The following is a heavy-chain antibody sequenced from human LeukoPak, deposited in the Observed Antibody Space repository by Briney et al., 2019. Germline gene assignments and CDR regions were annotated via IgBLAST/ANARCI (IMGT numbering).Heavy chain of an antibody. CDR3: ARGQWFRAF. Sequence: SETLSLTCAVYGGSFSGYYWTWIRQSPGKGLEWIGEIHYSGSATYNPSLKSRVTISVDTSKNQFSLKMNSVTAADTAVYYCARGQWFRAFWSRGTPVTVSS. CDR1: GGSFSGYY. D-gene: IGHD3-10*01. V-gene: IGHV4-34*01. CDR2: IHYSGSA. J-gene: IGHJ4*02.